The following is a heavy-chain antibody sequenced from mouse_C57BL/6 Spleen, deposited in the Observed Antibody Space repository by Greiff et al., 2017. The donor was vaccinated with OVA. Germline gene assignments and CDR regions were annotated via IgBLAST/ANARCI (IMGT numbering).Heavy chain of an antibody. V-gene: IGHV2-6*03. Sequence: VQLQESGPGLVAPSQSLSISCTASGFSLTSYGVHWVRQPPGKGLEWLVVIWSDGSTTDNSAIKSRLSISKDNSKGQVFLKMNSIQTDDKAMYYCARRSRAAYFDYWGQGTTLTVSS. CDR2: IWSDGST. CDR3: ARRSRAAYFDY. J-gene: IGHJ2*01. CDR1: GFSLTSYG. D-gene: IGHD1-1*01.